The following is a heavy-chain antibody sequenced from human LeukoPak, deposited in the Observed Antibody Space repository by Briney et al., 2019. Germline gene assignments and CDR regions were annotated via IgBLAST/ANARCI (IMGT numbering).Heavy chain of an antibody. CDR2: IKQDGSEK. V-gene: IGHV3-7*01. D-gene: IGHD1-26*01. CDR1: GFTFISYW. CDR3: ARDRASGSTYYYYMDV. J-gene: IGHJ6*03. Sequence: GGSLRLSCAASGFTFISYWMSWVLQAPGKGLEWVANIKQDGSEKYYVDSVKGRFTISRDNSKNTLYLQMGSLRAEDMAVYYCARDRASGSTYYYYMDVWGKGTTVTVSS.